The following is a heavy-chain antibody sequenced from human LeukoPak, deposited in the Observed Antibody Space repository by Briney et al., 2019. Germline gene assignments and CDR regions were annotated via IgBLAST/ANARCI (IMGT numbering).Heavy chain of an antibody. CDR1: GYTFTGYY. CDR2: INTNTGSP. Sequence: ASVKVSCKASGYTFTGYYMHWVRQPPGQGLEWMGWINTNTGSPTYAQGFTGRFVFSLDTSVSTAYLQINSLKPEDTAVYYCAREGPNGLPPRDYWGQGTLVTVSS. V-gene: IGHV7-4-1*02. D-gene: IGHD2-8*01. J-gene: IGHJ4*02. CDR3: AREGPNGLPPRDY.